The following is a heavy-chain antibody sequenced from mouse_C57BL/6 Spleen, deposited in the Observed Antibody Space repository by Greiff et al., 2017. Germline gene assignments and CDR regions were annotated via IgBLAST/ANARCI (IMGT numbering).Heavy chain of an antibody. CDR2: INPSTGGT. CDR1: GYSFTGYY. J-gene: IGHJ1*03. CDR3: AKYYYGRYFDV. D-gene: IGHD1-1*01. Sequence: VQLQQSGPELVKLGASVKISCKASGYSFTGYYMNWVKQSPEKSLEWIGEINPSTGGTTYNQKFKAKATLTVDKSSSTAYMQLKSLTSEDSAVYYCAKYYYGRYFDVWGTGTTVTVSS. V-gene: IGHV1-42*01.